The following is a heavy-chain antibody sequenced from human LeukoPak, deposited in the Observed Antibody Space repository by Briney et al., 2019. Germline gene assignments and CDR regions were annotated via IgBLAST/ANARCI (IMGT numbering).Heavy chain of an antibody. V-gene: IGHV1-2*02. J-gene: IGHJ4*02. Sequence: ASVKVSCKASGYTFTGYYMHWVRQAPGQGLEWMGWINPNSGGTNYAQKFQGRVTMTRDTSISTAYMELSRPRSDDTAVYYCARDLGSGWYDFDYWGQGTLVTVSS. D-gene: IGHD6-19*01. CDR1: GYTFTGYY. CDR3: ARDLGSGWYDFDY. CDR2: INPNSGGT.